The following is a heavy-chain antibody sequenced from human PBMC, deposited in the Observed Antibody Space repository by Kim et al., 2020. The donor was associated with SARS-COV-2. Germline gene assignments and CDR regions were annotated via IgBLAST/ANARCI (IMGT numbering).Heavy chain of an antibody. CDR2: INPSGGST. CDR1: GYTFTSYY. D-gene: IGHD2-2*01. V-gene: IGHV1-46*01. CDR3: ARRVVVPAAMPEYYYYGMDV. J-gene: IGHJ6*02. Sequence: ASVKVSCKASGYTFTSYYMHWVRQAPGQGLEWMGIINPSGGSTSYAQKFQGRVTMTRDTSTSTVYMELSSLRSEDTAVYYCARRVVVPAAMPEYYYYGMDVWGQGTTVTVSS.